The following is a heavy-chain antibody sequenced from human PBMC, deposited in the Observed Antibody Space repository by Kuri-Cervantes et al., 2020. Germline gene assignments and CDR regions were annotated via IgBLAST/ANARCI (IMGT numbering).Heavy chain of an antibody. CDR1: GYTFTSYA. V-gene: IGHV1-18*01. Sequence: ASVKVSCKASGYTFTSYAMHWVRQAPGQRLEWMGWISAYNGNTNYAQKLQGRVTMTTDTSTSTAYMELRSLRSDDTAVYYCARGRPQYDSSEFDPWGQGTLVTVSS. D-gene: IGHD3-22*01. J-gene: IGHJ5*02. CDR2: ISAYNGNT. CDR3: ARGRPQYDSSEFDP.